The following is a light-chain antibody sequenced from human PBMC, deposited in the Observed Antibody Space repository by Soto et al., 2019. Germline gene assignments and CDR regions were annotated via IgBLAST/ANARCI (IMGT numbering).Light chain of an antibody. CDR3: QQYYSTPHT. V-gene: IGKV4-1*01. CDR2: WAS. CDR1: QSVLYSSNNKNY. Sequence: DIVMTQSPDSLAVSLGERATINCKSSQSVLYSSNNKNYLAWYQQKPGQAPKLLIYWASTRESGVPDRFRGSGSGTDFTLTISSLQAEDVAVYYCQQYYSTPHTFGGGTKVEIK. J-gene: IGKJ4*01.